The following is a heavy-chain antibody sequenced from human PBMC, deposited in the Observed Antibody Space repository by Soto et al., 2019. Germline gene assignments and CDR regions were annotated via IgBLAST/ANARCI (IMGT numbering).Heavy chain of an antibody. V-gene: IGHV5-51*01. CDR2: IYPGDSDT. J-gene: IGHJ4*02. CDR3: ARYSGSYWHYLDF. CDR1: GYSFASHW. Sequence: GESLKISCKGSGYSFASHWVAWVRQMPEKGLEWIGTIYPGDSDTKYSSAFRGHVTISADTSVSTACLQWRSLEATDSAIYYCARYSGSYWHYLDFWGQGTLVTVSS. D-gene: IGHD1-26*01.